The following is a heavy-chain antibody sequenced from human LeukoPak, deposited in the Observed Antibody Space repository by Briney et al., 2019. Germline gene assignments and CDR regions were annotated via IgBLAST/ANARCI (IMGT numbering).Heavy chain of an antibody. J-gene: IGHJ4*02. D-gene: IGHD6-13*01. CDR3: ARWAIAAAGTIDY. CDR2: ISDTGATT. CDR1: GFTFSSYA. Sequence: PGGSLRLSCAGSGFTFSSYAMSWVRQAPGKGLEWVSAISDTGATTYDADSVKGRFTISRNNSKNTLYLQMNSLRAEDTAVYYCARWAIAAAGTIDYWGQGTLVTVSS. V-gene: IGHV3-23*01.